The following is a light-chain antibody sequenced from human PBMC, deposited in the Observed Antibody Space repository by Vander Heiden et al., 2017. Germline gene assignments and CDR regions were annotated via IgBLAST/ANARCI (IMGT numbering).Light chain of an antibody. CDR3: QQYYTSPWT. CDR1: QSGLDSSNNKNY. Sequence: LVMTQSPVSPAVSLGERATLHCKSSQSGLDSSNNKNYLAWYQQKPGQSPELLIYWASTRESGVPDRFSGSGSGTDFTLTISSLQAEDVAVYYCQQYYTSPWTFGQGTKVEIK. CDR2: WAS. J-gene: IGKJ1*01. V-gene: IGKV4-1*01.